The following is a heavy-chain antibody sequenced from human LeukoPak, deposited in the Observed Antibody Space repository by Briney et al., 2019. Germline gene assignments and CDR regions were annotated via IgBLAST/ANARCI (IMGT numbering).Heavy chain of an antibody. V-gene: IGHV3-74*01. CDR2: INSDGSST. CDR3: ARDYYDSSGYYPPKY. J-gene: IGHJ4*02. CDR1: GFTFSSYW. D-gene: IGHD3-22*01. Sequence: GGSLRLSCAASGFTFSSYWMHWVRQAPGKGLVWVSRINSDGSSTSYADSVKGRFTISRDNAKNTLYLQMNSLRAEDTAVYYCARDYYDSSGYYPPKYWGQGTLVTVSS.